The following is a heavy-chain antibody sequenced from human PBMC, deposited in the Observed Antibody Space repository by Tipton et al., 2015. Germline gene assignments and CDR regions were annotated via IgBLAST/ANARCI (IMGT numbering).Heavy chain of an antibody. J-gene: IGHJ4*02. CDR2: SNPDGGYT. V-gene: IGHV3-74*01. CDR1: GFTFSIYW. D-gene: IGHD4-11*01. CDR3: VRGSNDYLGVDY. Sequence: SLRLSCAASGFTFSIYWMHWVRQAPGKGLVWVSRSNPDGGYTNYVDSVKGRFTISRDTAKNTLYLQMNSLGAEDTAVYYCVRGSNDYLGVDYWGQGTLVTVSS.